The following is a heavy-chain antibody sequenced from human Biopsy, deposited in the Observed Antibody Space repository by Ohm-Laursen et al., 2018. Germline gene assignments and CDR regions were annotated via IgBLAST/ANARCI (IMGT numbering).Heavy chain of an antibody. D-gene: IGHD1-7*01. CDR3: GRAVRNQLLTDP. J-gene: IGHJ5*02. Sequence: ASVKVSCKASGGSFSTYAVSWVRQASGQGPEWIGWLNPVSGNSNFGQKFRGRVTVTSDTSISTAYMELSGLTSDDTATYYCGRAVRNQLLTDPWGQGTLVAVIS. V-gene: IGHV1-8*02. CDR2: LNPVSGNS. CDR1: GGSFSTYA.